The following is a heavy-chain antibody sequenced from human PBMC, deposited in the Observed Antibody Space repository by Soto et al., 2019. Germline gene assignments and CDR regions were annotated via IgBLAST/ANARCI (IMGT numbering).Heavy chain of an antibody. D-gene: IGHD4-17*01. CDR2: INAGNGNT. CDR3: AREYGFSTVTTGFPIEYYFDY. V-gene: IGHV1-3*01. Sequence: QVQLVQSGAEVKKPGASVKVSCQASGYTFTSYAMHWVRQAPGQRLEWMGWINAGNGNTKYSQKFQGRVTITRDTSASTAYMELSSLRSEDTAVYYCAREYGFSTVTTGFPIEYYFDYWGQGTLVTVSS. J-gene: IGHJ4*02. CDR1: GYTFTSYA.